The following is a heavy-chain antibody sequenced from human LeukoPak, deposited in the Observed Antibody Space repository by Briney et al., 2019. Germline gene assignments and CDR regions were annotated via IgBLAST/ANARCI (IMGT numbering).Heavy chain of an antibody. Sequence: ASVKVSCKASGYTFTSYGITWVRQAPGQGLEWMGWISGYNGNTNYAQKVQGRVTMTTDTSTSTAYMELSSLRSEDTAVYYCATASTIQYSSSWRYFDYWGQGTLVTVSS. J-gene: IGHJ4*02. V-gene: IGHV1-18*01. CDR1: GYTFTSYG. CDR3: ATASTIQYSSSWRYFDY. CDR2: ISGYNGNT. D-gene: IGHD6-13*01.